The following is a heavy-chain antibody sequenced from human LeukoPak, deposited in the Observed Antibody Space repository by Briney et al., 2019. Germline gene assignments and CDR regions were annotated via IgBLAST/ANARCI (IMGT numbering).Heavy chain of an antibody. J-gene: IGHJ5*02. CDR1: GGSISSYY. V-gene: IGHV4-59*08. CDR2: IYSIGST. CDR3: ARHPTALVSYGFDP. Sequence: PSETLSLTCTVSGGSISSYYWSWIRQPPGKGLEWIGYIYSIGSTNYNPSLTSRVTISVDTSKNQFSLKLSSVTAADTAIYYCARHPTALVSYGFDPWGQGTLVTVSS. D-gene: IGHD5-18*01.